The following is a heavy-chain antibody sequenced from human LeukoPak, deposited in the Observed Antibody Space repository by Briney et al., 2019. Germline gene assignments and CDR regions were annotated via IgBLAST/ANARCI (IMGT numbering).Heavy chain of an antibody. CDR3: ARDAGLSSSWSNWFDP. CDR2: IYYSGST. D-gene: IGHD6-13*01. V-gene: IGHV4-59*01. CDR1: GGSISSYY. Sequence: PSETLSLTCTVSGGSISSYYWSWIRQPPGKGLEWIGYIYYSGSTNYNPSLKSRVTISVDTSKNQSSLKLSSVTAADTAVYYCARDAGLSSSWSNWFDPWGQGTLVTVSS. J-gene: IGHJ5*02.